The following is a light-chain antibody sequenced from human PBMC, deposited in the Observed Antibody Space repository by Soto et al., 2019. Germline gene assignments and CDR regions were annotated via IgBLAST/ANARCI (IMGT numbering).Light chain of an antibody. J-gene: IGKJ4*01. Sequence: TRSPGTLSLWPVETGTLFSGASQSIGDNDLAWYQQKPGQAPRLLIYGASTRATGIPARFSGSGSGTEFTLTISSLQSEDFAVYYCQQCKDWPLTFGGGTKVDIK. V-gene: IGKV3-15*01. CDR3: QQCKDWPLT. CDR2: GAS. CDR1: QSIGDN.